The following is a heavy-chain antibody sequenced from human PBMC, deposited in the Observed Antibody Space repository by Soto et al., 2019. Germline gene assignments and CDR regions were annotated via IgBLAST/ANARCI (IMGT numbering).Heavy chain of an antibody. V-gene: IGHV1-3*04. J-gene: IGHJ3*02. CDR1: GYTFTHYA. CDR2: INTDNGNT. D-gene: IGHD2-8*01. CDR3: ARQGDSRILRDTFDM. Sequence: QVQLVQSGAEVKQPGASVKVSCKSSGYTFTHYAMHWVRQAPGQGLEWLGWINTDNGNTAFSQKFQGRVSITMDTSASTAYVELSNLISEDTAVYYCARQGDSRILRDTFDMWGQGTLVTVAS.